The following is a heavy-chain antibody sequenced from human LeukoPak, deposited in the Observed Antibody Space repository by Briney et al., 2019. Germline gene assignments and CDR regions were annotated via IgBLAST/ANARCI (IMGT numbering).Heavy chain of an antibody. Sequence: GGSLRLSCAASGFTVSSNYMSWVRQAPGKGLEWISYISSSSSGIYYADSVKGRFTISRDNAKNSLYLEMNSLRDEDTAVYYCARESSWYLDYWGQGTLVTVSS. CDR2: ISSSSSGI. D-gene: IGHD6-13*01. J-gene: IGHJ4*02. CDR3: ARESSWYLDY. V-gene: IGHV3-48*02. CDR1: GFTVSSNY.